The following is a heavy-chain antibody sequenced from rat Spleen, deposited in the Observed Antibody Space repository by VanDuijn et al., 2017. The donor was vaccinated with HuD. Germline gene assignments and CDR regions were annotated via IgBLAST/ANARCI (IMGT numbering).Heavy chain of an antibody. CDR3: ARSDYSGGGRNF. J-gene: IGHJ2*01. Sequence: VQLKESGPGLVQPSQTLSLTCTVSGFSLISYHMHWVRQSPGKGLEWMGYINSAGSTNYNPSLKSRISITRDTSKNQFFLQLNSVTTEDTATYYCARSDYSGGGRNFWGQGVVVTVSS. V-gene: IGHV3-3*01. D-gene: IGHD1-1*01. CDR2: INSAGST. CDR1: GFSLISYHM.